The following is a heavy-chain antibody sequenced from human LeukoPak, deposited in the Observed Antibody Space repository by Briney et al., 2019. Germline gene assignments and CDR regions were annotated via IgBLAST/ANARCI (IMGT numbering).Heavy chain of an antibody. Sequence: PGGSLRLSCAASVFTFSSYGMHWVRQAPGKGLEWVAFIRYDGSNKYYADSVKGRFTISRDNSKNTLYLQMNSLRAEDTAVYYCAKDDYSIDWFDPWGQGTLVTVSS. CDR2: IRYDGSNK. D-gene: IGHD4-11*01. CDR3: AKDDYSIDWFDP. V-gene: IGHV3-30*02. J-gene: IGHJ5*02. CDR1: VFTFSSYG.